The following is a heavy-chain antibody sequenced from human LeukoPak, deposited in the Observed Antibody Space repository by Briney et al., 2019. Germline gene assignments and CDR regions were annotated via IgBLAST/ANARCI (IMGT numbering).Heavy chain of an antibody. J-gene: IGHJ4*02. Sequence: SETLSLTCTVSGCSISSDDYYWSWIRQPPGKGLEWIGYIYYSGSTYYNPSLKSRVTISVDTSKNQFSLKLSSVTAADTAVYYCARAGGRAYFDYWGQGTLVTVSS. D-gene: IGHD3-16*01. CDR3: ARAGGRAYFDY. CDR2: IYYSGST. CDR1: GCSISSDDYY. V-gene: IGHV4-30-4*01.